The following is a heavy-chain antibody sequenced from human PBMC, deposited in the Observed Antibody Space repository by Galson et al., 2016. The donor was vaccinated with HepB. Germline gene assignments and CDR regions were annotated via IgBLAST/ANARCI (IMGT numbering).Heavy chain of an antibody. D-gene: IGHD1-1*01. CDR1: GFSLSTSGMR. J-gene: IGHJ3*02. V-gene: IGHV2-70*04. CDR3: ARVTNDRAAFDI. Sequence: PALVKPTQTLTLTCTFSGFSLSTSGMRVAWIRQPPGKALECLARIDWDDDKFYSTSLKTRLTISKDTSKNQVVLTMTNMDPVDTATYYCARVTNDRAAFDIWGQGIMVTVSS. CDR2: IDWDDDK.